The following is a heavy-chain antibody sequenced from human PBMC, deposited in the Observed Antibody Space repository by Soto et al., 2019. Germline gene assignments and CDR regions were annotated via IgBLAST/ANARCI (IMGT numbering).Heavy chain of an antibody. Sequence: PSETLSLTCTVSGGSISSGDYYWSWIRQPPGKGLEWIGYIYYSGSTYYNPSLKSRVTISVDTSKNQFSLKLSSVTAADTAVYYCARDHIVVVPAAMEYYYYGMDVWGQGTTVTVSS. J-gene: IGHJ6*02. CDR2: IYYSGST. CDR1: GGSISSGDYY. V-gene: IGHV4-30-4*02. D-gene: IGHD2-2*01. CDR3: ARDHIVVVPAAMEYYYYGMDV.